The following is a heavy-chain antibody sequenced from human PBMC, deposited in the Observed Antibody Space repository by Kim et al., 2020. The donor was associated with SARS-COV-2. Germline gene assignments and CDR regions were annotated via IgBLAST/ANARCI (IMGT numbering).Heavy chain of an antibody. CDR2: MNPNTGNT. CDR1: GYSFTSYD. CDR3: ARAFHVLPYWYY. Sequence: ASVKVSCKSSGYSFTSYDINWVRQATGQGLEWMGWMNPNTGNTGYAQKFQGRVTMTRDTSISTAYMELSGLRSDDTAVYYCARAFHVLPYWYYWGPGTLV. V-gene: IGHV1-8*01. J-gene: IGHJ4*02. D-gene: IGHD2-21*01.